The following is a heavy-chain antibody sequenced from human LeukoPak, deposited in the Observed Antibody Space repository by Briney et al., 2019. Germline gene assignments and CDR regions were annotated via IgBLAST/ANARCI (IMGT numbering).Heavy chain of an antibody. CDR3: ARDKGIAVAYDY. J-gene: IGHJ4*02. V-gene: IGHV3-74*01. D-gene: IGHD6-19*01. Sequence: PGGSLRLSCAASGFTFSSYGMHWVRQAPGKGLVWVSRINSDGSSTSYADSVKGRFTISRDNAKNTLYLQMNSLRAEDTAVYYCARDKGIAVAYDYWGQGTLVTVSS. CDR2: INSDGSST. CDR1: GFTFSSYG.